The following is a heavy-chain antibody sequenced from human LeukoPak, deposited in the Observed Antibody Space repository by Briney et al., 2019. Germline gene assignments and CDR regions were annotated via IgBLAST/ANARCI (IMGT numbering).Heavy chain of an antibody. CDR3: ARDSDGMSV. V-gene: IGHV3-30*03. CDR1: RFTFSTYG. Sequence: PGGSLRLSCAASRFTFSTYGMRWVRQAPGKGLEWLALISYDGINKYYADSVKGRFTVSRDNSKSTLYLQVNSLRAEDKAVYYCARDSDGMSVWGLGTTVTVSS. CDR2: ISYDGINK. J-gene: IGHJ6*02.